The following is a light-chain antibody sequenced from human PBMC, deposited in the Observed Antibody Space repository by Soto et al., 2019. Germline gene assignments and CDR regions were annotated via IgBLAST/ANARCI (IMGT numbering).Light chain of an antibody. V-gene: IGKV3-20*01. CDR2: GAS. Sequence: EIVLTQSPGTLSLSPGARATLSCRASQSVDRNYLAWYQHKPGQAHRLLTYGASTRTTGIPDRFSGSGSGTDFTLTISRLEPEDFPVYYCQQYGYLSWTFGQGTKWIS. J-gene: IGKJ1*01. CDR3: QQYGYLSWT. CDR1: QSVDRNY.